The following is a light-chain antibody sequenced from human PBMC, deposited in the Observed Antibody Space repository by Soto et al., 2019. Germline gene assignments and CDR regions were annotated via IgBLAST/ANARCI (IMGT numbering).Light chain of an antibody. CDR1: NIGSKS. CDR3: QVWDSPSDHVV. V-gene: IGLV3-21*04. J-gene: IGLJ2*01. CDR2: YDS. Sequence: SYELTQPPSVSVAPGKTARITCGGNNIGSKSVHWYQQKPGQAPVLVIYYDSDRPSGIPERFSGSNSGNTATLTISRVEAGDEADYYCQVWDSPSDHVVFGGGTKLTVL.